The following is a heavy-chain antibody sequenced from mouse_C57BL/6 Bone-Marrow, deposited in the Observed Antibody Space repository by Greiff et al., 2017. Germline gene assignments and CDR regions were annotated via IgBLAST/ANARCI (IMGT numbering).Heavy chain of an antibody. D-gene: IGHD1-1*01. Sequence: EVQLQQSGPELVKPGASVKISCKASGYTFTDYYMNWVKQSHGKSLEWIGDINPNNSGTSYNQKFKSKFTLSVDNSSSTSYMELRSLTSEDSAVYYGERIDYCSSCDWYFDVWGTGTTVTVSS. V-gene: IGHV1-26*01. J-gene: IGHJ1*03. CDR2: INPNNSGT. CDR1: GYTFTDYY. CDR3: ERIDYCSSCDWYFDV.